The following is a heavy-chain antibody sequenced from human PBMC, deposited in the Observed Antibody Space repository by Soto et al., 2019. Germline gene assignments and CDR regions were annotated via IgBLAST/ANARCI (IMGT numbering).Heavy chain of an antibody. J-gene: IGHJ5*02. V-gene: IGHV6-1*01. Sequence: SQTLSLTCAISGDSVSSNSAAWNWIRQSPSRDLEWLGRTYYRSKWYNDYAVSVKSRITINPDTSKNQFSLQLNSVTPEDTAVYYCARDLVDMYSSGWYNWFDPWGQGTLVTVSS. CDR3: ARDLVDMYSSGWYNWFDP. CDR2: TYYRSKWYN. CDR1: GDSVSSNSAA. D-gene: IGHD6-19*01.